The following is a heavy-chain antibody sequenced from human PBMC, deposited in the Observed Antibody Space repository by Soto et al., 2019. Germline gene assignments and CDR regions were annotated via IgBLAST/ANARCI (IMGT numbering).Heavy chain of an antibody. J-gene: IGHJ4*02. CDR1: DDSISNYY. CDR2: IYDSGRT. V-gene: IGHV4-59*08. D-gene: IGHD2-2*01. CDR3: ARLRVVASGFDY. Sequence: PSGTLSLTCTVSDDSISNYYWSWIRQPPGKGLEWIGYIYDSGRTNYNPSLKSRVAISLDTSKNQFSLRLNSVTAADTAIYYCARLRVVASGFDYWGQG.